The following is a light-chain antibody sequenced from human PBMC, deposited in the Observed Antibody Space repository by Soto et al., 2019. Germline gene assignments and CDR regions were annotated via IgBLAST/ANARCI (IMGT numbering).Light chain of an antibody. CDR2: DAS. CDR1: QDISNY. Sequence: DIQMTQSPSSLSASVGDRVTITCQASQDISNYLNWYQQKPGKAPKLLIYDASDLERGVPSRFSGSGSGTDFAFTISSLQAEDIATYYCQQYDNLPLTFGGGTKVVIK. V-gene: IGKV1-33*01. J-gene: IGKJ4*01. CDR3: QQYDNLPLT.